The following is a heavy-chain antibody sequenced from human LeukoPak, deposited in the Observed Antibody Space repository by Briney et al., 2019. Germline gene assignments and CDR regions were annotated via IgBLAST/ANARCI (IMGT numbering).Heavy chain of an antibody. V-gene: IGHV3-23*01. Sequence: GGSLRLSCAASGFTFSSYTMSWVRQAPGKGLEWVSAISDSGTSTYYADSVKGRFTISRDNSKNTLYLQMNSLRAEDTAVYYCAGGYYYDSSGYLSFDYWGQGTLVTVSS. CDR3: AGGYYYDSSGYLSFDY. D-gene: IGHD3-22*01. CDR2: ISDSGTST. CDR1: GFTFSSYT. J-gene: IGHJ4*02.